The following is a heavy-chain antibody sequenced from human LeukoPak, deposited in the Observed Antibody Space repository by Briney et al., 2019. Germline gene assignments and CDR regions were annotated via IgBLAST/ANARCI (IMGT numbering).Heavy chain of an antibody. V-gene: IGHV3-21*01. CDR3: AREDYYDSSGYYSYYYYYYMDV. CDR2: ISTSSSYI. D-gene: IGHD3-22*01. CDR1: AFTFSSYS. Sequence: GESLRLSCAASAFTFSSYSMNWVRQAPGKGLEWVSSISTSSSYIYYADSVKGRFTISRDNAKNSLYLQMNSLRAEDTAVYYCAREDYYDSSGYYSYYYYYYMDVWGKGTTVTVSS. J-gene: IGHJ6*03.